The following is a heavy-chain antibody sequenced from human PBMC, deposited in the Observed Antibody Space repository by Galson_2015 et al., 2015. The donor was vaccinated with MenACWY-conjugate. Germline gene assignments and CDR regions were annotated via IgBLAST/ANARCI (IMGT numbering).Heavy chain of an antibody. CDR3: AKDLWARESSYGPFEY. CDR2: ISASGGIT. CDR1: GFTFSNYA. Sequence: SLRLSCAASGFTFSNYAMTWVRQAPGKGLEWVSTISASGGITNYADSVKGRFTISRGNYDKTLYLQMNSLRAEDTAVYYCAKDLWARESSYGPFEYWGQGTLVTFSS. D-gene: IGHD5-18*01. V-gene: IGHV3-23*01. J-gene: IGHJ4*02.